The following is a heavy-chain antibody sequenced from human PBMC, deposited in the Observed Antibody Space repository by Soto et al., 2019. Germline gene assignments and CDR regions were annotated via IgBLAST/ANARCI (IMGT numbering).Heavy chain of an antibody. CDR3: ARGCGGYLYCYYYYYYRLAV. V-gene: IGHV5-51*01. CDR1: GYSFTSYW. CDR2: IYPGDSDT. D-gene: IGHD2-21*02. J-gene: IGHJ6*02. Sequence: GESLKISCKGSGYSFTSYWIGWVRQMPGKGLEWMGIIYPGDSDTRYSPSFQGQVTISADKSISTAYLQWSSLKASDTAMYYCARGCGGYLYCYYYYYYRLAVRCQATTVTGFS.